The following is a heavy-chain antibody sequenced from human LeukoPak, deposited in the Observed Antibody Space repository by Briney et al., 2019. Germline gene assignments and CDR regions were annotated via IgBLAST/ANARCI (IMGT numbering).Heavy chain of an antibody. CDR2: ISSSSSYI. V-gene: IGHV3-21*04. D-gene: IGHD3-22*01. J-gene: IGHJ4*02. CDR3: ARDPRGYYDSSGYNPLYFDY. Sequence: GGSLRLSCAATGFTFSSYSMNWVRQAPGKGLEWVSSISSSSSYIYYADSVKRRFTISRDNAKNSLYLQMNSLRAEHTALYHCARDPRGYYDSSGYNPLYFDYWGQGTLVTVSS. CDR1: GFTFSSYS.